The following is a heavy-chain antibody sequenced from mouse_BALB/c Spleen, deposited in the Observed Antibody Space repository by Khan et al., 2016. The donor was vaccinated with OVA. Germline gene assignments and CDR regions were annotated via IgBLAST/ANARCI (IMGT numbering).Heavy chain of an antibody. V-gene: IGHV14-3*02. Sequence: VQLQQSGAELVKSSPTVTLSCTASGLNIKDTYMHWLKQWPEQGLEWIGRIDPPNGKTKYDPKFPGKATITADSYSNTAYLQLSSLTSEDAAVYYCARMARKWVQGTTLTVSS. CDR1: GLNIKDTY. J-gene: IGHJ2*01. CDR3: ARMARK. CDR2: IDPPNGKT.